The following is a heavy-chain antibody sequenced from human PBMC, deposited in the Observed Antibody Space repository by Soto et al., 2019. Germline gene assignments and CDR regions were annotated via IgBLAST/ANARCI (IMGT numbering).Heavy chain of an antibody. CDR3: ARGGSRVCSGYDCPDLPGLLNDAFDI. V-gene: IGHV4-31*03. Sequence: QVQLQESGPGLVKPSQTLSLTCTVSGGSISSGGYYWSWIRQHPGKGLEWIGYIYYSGSTYYNPSLKSRVTISVDTSKNQFSLKLSSVTAADTAVYYCARGGSRVCSGYDCPDLPGLLNDAFDIWGQGTMVTVSS. CDR2: IYYSGST. CDR1: GGSISSGGYY. J-gene: IGHJ3*02. D-gene: IGHD5-12*01.